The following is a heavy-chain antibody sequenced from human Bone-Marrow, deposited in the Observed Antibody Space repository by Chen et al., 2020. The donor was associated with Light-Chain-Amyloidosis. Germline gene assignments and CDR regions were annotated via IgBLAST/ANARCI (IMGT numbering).Heavy chain of an antibody. CDR2: VNGSTVST. Sequence: EVQLVESGGGLVQPGGSLRLSCATSGVNFSSFGMSWVRQAPGKGLEWVSTVNGSTVSTYYAGAVKVRFIISRDNSKSTLYLQMNSLRAGDTAVYCCTRKGGYFDFWGQGSLVTVSS. CDR1: GVNFSSFG. J-gene: IGHJ4*02. D-gene: IGHD3-10*01. CDR3: TRKGGYFDF. V-gene: IGHV3-23*04.